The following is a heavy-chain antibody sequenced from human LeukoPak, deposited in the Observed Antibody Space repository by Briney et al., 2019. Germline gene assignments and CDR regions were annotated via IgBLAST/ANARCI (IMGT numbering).Heavy chain of an antibody. D-gene: IGHD4-23*01. J-gene: IGHJ3*02. CDR3: ARHQRGNSDAFDI. CDR1: GGSISSYY. CDR2: IYYSGST. Sequence: PSETLSLTCTVSGGSISSYYWSWIRQPPGKGLEGIGYIYYSGSTNYNPSLKSRVTISVDTSKNQFSLKLSSVTAADTAVYYCARHQRGNSDAFDIWGQGTMVTVSS. V-gene: IGHV4-59*01.